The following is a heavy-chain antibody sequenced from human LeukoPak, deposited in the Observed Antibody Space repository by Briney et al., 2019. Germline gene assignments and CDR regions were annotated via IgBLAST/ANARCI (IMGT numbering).Heavy chain of an antibody. J-gene: IGHJ5*02. V-gene: IGHV2-70*11. CDR1: GFSLSTSGMC. CDR3: ARTLITMVRGAKGVYNWFDP. D-gene: IGHD3-10*01. CDR2: IDWDDDK. Sequence: ESGPTLVNPTQTLTLTCTLSGFSLSTSGMCVSWIRQPPGKALEWLARIDWDDDKYYSTSLKTRLTISKDTSNNQVVLTMTTMDPVDTATYYCARTLITMVRGAKGVYNWFDPWGQGTLVTVSS.